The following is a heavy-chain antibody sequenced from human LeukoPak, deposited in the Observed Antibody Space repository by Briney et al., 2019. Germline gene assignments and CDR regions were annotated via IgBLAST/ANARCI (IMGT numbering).Heavy chain of an antibody. CDR2: INQDGSEK. D-gene: IGHD1-26*01. V-gene: IGHV3-7*05. J-gene: IGHJ4*02. CDR3: ARDGTSIVGSLDY. Sequence: GGALRLSCAASGFTFRDYWMNWVRQAPGKGVERVARINQDGSEKYYVDSVKGGFTISRDNAKNSLYLQMNSLRAEDTAVYYCARDGTSIVGSLDYWGQGTLVTVSS. CDR1: GFTFRDYW.